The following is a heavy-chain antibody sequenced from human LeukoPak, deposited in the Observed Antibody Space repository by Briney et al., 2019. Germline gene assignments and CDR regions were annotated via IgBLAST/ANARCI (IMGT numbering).Heavy chain of an antibody. D-gene: IGHD3-10*01. CDR2: IVRSGSTT. V-gene: IGHV3-23*01. J-gene: IGHJ4*02. CDR3: SGRGSGNYFFDY. CDR1: GFTFNSYA. Sequence: GGSLRLSCAASGFTFNSYAMNWVRQAPGKGLEWVSAIVRSGSTTYYADSVKGRFTISRDNSKNTLYLQMNSLRVEDSAVYYCSGRGSGNYFFDYWSQGTLVTVSS.